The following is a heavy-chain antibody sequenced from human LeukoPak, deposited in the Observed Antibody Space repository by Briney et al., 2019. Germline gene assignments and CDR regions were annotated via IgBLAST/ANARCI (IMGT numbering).Heavy chain of an antibody. V-gene: IGHV3-66*01. CDR1: GFTFSSYS. Sequence: GGSLRLSCAASGFTFSSYSMNWVRQAPGKGLEWVSVIYSGGSTYYADSVKGRFTVSRDNSKNTLYLQMNGLRAEDTAVYYCARAPFTYDSSGDSFDIWGQGTMVTVSS. CDR3: ARAPFTYDSSGDSFDI. D-gene: IGHD3-22*01. J-gene: IGHJ3*02. CDR2: IYSGGST.